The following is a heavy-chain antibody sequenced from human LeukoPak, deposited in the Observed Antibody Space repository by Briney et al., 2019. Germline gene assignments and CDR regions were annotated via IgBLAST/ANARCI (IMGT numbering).Heavy chain of an antibody. CDR1: GYTFTGYY. V-gene: IGHV1-2*02. D-gene: IGHD3-9*01. CDR3: ARGAGYDILTGYYKEDAFDI. Sequence: GASVKVSCKASGYTFTGYYMHWVRQAPGQGLEWMGWINPNSGGTNYAQKSQGRVTMTRDTSISTAYMELSRLRSDDTAVYYCARGAGYDILTGYYKEDAFDIWGQGTMVTVSS. CDR2: INPNSGGT. J-gene: IGHJ3*02.